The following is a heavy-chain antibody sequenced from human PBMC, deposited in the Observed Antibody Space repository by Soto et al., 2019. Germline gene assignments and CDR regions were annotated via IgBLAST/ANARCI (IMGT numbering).Heavy chain of an antibody. Sequence: NPSETLSLTCTVSGGSISSYYWSWIRQPPGKGLEWIGYIYYSGSTNYNPSLKSRVTISVDTSKNQFSLKLSSVTAADTAVYYCARGSERTVAGPYYDYWGQGTLVTASS. CDR2: IYYSGST. CDR1: GGSISSYY. V-gene: IGHV4-59*01. J-gene: IGHJ4*02. CDR3: ARGSERTVAGPYYDY. D-gene: IGHD6-19*01.